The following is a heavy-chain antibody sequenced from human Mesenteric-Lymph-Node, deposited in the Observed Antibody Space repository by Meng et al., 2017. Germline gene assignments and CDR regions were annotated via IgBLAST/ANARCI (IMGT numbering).Heavy chain of an antibody. Sequence: SVKVSCKASGGTFSSYTISWVRQAPGQGLEWMGGIIPIFGTANYAQKFQGRVTITADKSTSTAYMELSSLRSEDTAVYYCARIDDYGDYMSGNGMDVWGQGTTVTVSS. CDR2: IIPIFGTA. CDR1: GGTFSSYT. J-gene: IGHJ6*02. V-gene: IGHV1-69*06. CDR3: ARIDDYGDYMSGNGMDV. D-gene: IGHD4-17*01.